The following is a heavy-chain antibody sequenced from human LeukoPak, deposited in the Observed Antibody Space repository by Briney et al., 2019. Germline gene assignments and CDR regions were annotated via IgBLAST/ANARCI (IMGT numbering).Heavy chain of an antibody. CDR3: GREDCNNVRCYGASDA. V-gene: IGHV3-69-1*01. CDR1: GFTFSSYA. CDR2: ISSNNNI. D-gene: IGHD2-2*01. J-gene: IGHJ5*02. Sequence: PGGSMRLSCVGSGFTFSSYAMNWVRQAPGKGLEWVSSISSNNNIYYADSVKGRFTISRDNAKNSLSLQMNSLRGEDTAVYYCGREDCNNVRCYGASDARGQGTLVTVSS.